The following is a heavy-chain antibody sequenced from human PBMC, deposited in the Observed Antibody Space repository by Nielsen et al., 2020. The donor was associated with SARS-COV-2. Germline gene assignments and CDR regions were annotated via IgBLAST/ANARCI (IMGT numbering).Heavy chain of an antibody. D-gene: IGHD2-21*02. CDR1: GGSISSGDYY. CDR3: ARDHDSFDY. Sequence: SETLSLTCTVSGGSISSGDYYWSWIRQPPGKGLEWIGYIYYSGSTNYNPSLKSRVTMSVDTSKNQFSLKLSSVTAADTAVYYCARDHDSFDYWGQGTLVTVSS. CDR2: IYYSGST. V-gene: IGHV4-61*08. J-gene: IGHJ4*02.